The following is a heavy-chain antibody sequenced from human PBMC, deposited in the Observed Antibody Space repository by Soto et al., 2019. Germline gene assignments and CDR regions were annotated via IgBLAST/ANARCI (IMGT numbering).Heavy chain of an antibody. CDR1: GYTFTNYA. V-gene: IGHV1-3*01. CDR2: INAGNGNT. D-gene: IGHD1-26*01. J-gene: IGHJ2*01. Sequence: GASVKVCCKASGYTFTNYAMHWVRQAPGQRLEWMGWINAGNGNTKYSQKFQGRVTITRDTSASTAYMELSSLRSEDTAVYYCARGGSLYWYFDLWGRGTLVTVSS. CDR3: ARGGSLYWYFDL.